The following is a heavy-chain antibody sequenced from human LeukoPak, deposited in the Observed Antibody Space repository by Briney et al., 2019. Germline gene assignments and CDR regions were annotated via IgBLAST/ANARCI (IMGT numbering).Heavy chain of an antibody. V-gene: IGHV4-39*02. J-gene: IGHJ6*02. D-gene: IGHD3-9*01. CDR2: IYYSGST. Sequence: PSETLSLTCTVSGGSTSSSSYYWGWIRQPPGKGLEWIGSIYYSGSTYYNPSLKSRVTISVDASKNQFSLKLSSVTAADTAVYYCAREGVFDPPMDVWGQGTTVTVSS. CDR3: AREGVFDPPMDV. CDR1: GGSTSSSSYY.